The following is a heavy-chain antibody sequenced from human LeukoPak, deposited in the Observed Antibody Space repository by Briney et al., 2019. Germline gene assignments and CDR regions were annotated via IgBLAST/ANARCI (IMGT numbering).Heavy chain of an antibody. CDR3: ARDPSNDAFDI. CDR2: ISNSSSYI. V-gene: IGHV3-21*01. J-gene: IGHJ3*02. CDR1: GFTFSSYS. Sequence: GGSLRLSCAASGFTFSSYSMNWVRQAPGKGLEWVSTISNSSSYIYYADSVKGRFTISRDNAKNSLYLQMNSLRAEDTAVYYCARDPSNDAFDIWGQGTMVTVSS.